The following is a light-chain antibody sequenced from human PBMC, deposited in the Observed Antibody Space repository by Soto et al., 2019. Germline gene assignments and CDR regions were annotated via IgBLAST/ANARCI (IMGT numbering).Light chain of an antibody. CDR1: SSNIGTGYD. CDR2: GNT. CDR3: QSYDSSLLGV. Sequence: QSALTQPPSVSGAPGQRLTISCTGSSSNIGTGYDVHWYQQLPGAAPKLLIYGNTNRPSGVPDRFSGSKSGTSASLAITGLQAEDEADYYCQSYDSSLLGVFGGGTQLTVL. J-gene: IGLJ2*01. V-gene: IGLV1-40*01.